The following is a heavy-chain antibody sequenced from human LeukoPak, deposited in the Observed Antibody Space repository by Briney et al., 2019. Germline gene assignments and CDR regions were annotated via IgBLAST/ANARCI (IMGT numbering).Heavy chain of an antibody. CDR2: ISSSCSTI. D-gene: IGHD3-16*01. V-gene: IGHV3-11*04. J-gene: IGHJ4*02. CDR1: GFTFSDYY. CDR3: ARAGPRGGVFGY. Sequence: GGSLRLSCAASGFTFSDYYMSWVRQAPGKGREWGSYISSSCSTIYYAHSVKRRFTIPRDNAKNSLYLQMNTLRAEDTAVYYCARAGPRGGVFGYWGQGTLVTVSS.